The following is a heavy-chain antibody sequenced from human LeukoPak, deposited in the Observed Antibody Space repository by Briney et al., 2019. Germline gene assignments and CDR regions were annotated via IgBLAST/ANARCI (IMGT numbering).Heavy chain of an antibody. CDR3: ARGGIVVVPAAKD. J-gene: IGHJ4*02. CDR1: GFTFSSYS. Sequence: GGSLRLSCAASGFTFSSYSMNWVRQAPGKGLEWVSSISSSSSYIYYADSVKGRFTISRDNAKNSLYLQINSLRAEDTAVYYCARGGIVVVPAAKDWGQGTLVTVS. D-gene: IGHD2-2*01. V-gene: IGHV3-21*01. CDR2: ISSSSSYI.